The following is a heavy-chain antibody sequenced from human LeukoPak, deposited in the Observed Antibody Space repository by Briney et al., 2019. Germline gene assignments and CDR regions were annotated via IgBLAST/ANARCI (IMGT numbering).Heavy chain of an antibody. CDR3: ARGRDSSGYYGPGFLKAFDI. V-gene: IGHV4-31*03. J-gene: IGHJ3*02. CDR2: IYYSGST. D-gene: IGHD3-22*01. Sequence: SETLSLTCTVSGGSISSGGYYWSWIRQHPGKGLEWIGYIYYSGSTYYNPSLKSRVTISVDTSKNQFSLKLSSVTAADTAVYYCARGRDSSGYYGPGFLKAFDIWGQGTMVTVSS. CDR1: GGSISSGGYY.